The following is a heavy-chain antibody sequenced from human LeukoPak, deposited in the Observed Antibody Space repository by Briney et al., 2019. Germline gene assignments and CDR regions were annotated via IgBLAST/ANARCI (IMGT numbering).Heavy chain of an antibody. CDR1: GGSISSYY. CDR3: ARAPSLKARFDP. Sequence: SETLSLTCTVSGGSISSYYWNWIRQPPGKGLEWIGYIFYSGSTNYNPSLKSPVTISVDTSKNQFSLKPSSVTAADTAVYYCARAPSLKARFDPWGQGTLVTVSS. J-gene: IGHJ5*02. V-gene: IGHV4-59*01. CDR2: IFYSGST.